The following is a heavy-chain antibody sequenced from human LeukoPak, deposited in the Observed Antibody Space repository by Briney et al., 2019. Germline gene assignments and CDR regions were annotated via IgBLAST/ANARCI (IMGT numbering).Heavy chain of an antibody. D-gene: IGHD5-12*01. J-gene: IGHJ4*02. CDR2: ISGTSGGT. Sequence: GGSLRLSCAASGFNFDNFDMSWGRQTAGKGLEWVSSISGTSGGTYYADSVKGRFTISRDNSKNTLYLQMNSLRAEDTAVYYCARGYGGYLRNWGQGTLVTVSS. CDR3: ARGYGGYLRN. V-gene: IGHV3-23*01. CDR1: GFNFDNFD.